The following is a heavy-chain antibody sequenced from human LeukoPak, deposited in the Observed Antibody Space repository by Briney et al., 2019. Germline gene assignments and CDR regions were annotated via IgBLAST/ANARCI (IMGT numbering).Heavy chain of an antibody. Sequence: ASVNVSCKASGYTFTSYDINWVRQATGQGLEWMGWMNPNSGNTGYAQKFQGRVTMTRNTSISTAYMELSSLRSEDTAVYYCARETRDDYGMDVWGQGTTVTVSS. J-gene: IGHJ6*02. CDR2: MNPNSGNT. CDR1: GYTFTSYD. V-gene: IGHV1-8*01. CDR3: ARETRDDYGMDV. D-gene: IGHD1-7*01.